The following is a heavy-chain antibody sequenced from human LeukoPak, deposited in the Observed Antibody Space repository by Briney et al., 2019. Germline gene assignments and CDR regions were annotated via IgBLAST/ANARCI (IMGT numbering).Heavy chain of an antibody. J-gene: IGHJ4*02. V-gene: IGHV3-23*01. D-gene: IGHD3-22*01. CDR3: AKSDYYDSSGHPSSFDY. CDR2: VSGSGGTT. CDR1: GFPFSNYD. Sequence: ESGGSLRLSCAASGFPFSNYDMSWVRQAPGRALEWVSGVSGSGGTTYYADSVKGRFTISRDNSKNTLYLQMNRLRAEETAVYYCAKSDYYDSSGHPSSFDYWGQGSLVTVSS.